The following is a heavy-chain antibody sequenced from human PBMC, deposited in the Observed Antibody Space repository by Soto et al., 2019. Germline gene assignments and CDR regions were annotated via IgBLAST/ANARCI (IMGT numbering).Heavy chain of an antibody. CDR2: ISGSGGST. J-gene: IGHJ4*01. V-gene: IGHV3-23*01. CDR3: AKELSSMWFPLDY. D-gene: IGHD6-13*01. Sequence: PGGSLRLSCAASGFTFSNYAMIWVRQAPGKGLEWVSSISGSGGSTFYSDSVKGRFTISGDSSKNTLYLNMNSLRAEDTAVYYCAKELSSMWFPLDYWGHGTLVTVSS. CDR1: GFTFSNYA.